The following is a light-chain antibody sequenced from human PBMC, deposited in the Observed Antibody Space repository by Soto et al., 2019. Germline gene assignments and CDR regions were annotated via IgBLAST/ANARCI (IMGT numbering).Light chain of an antibody. CDR3: QSYDISTVV. J-gene: IGLJ2*01. Sequence: NFMLTQPHSVSESPGKTVTISCTRSSGSIASNSVQWFQQRPGSAPTTVIYENNQRPSGVPDRFSGSTDGSSNSASLTISGLQTEDEADYYCQSYDISTVVFGGGIKLTVL. CDR2: ENN. V-gene: IGLV6-57*04. CDR1: SGSIASNS.